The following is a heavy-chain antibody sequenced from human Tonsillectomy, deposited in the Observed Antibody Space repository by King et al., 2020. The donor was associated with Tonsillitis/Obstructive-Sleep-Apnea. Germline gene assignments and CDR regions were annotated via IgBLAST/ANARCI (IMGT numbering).Heavy chain of an antibody. V-gene: IGHV3-20*04. CDR2: INWNGDST. D-gene: IGHD4-17*01. CDR3: ARNFGDPDY. Sequence: VQLVESGGGVVRPGGSLRLSCAASGFTFDDYGMSWVRQVPGKGLEWVSGINWNGDSTSYADSVKGRFAIFRDNTKSSLYLQMNSLRAEDTAFYYCARNFGDPDYWGQGTLVTVSS. CDR1: GFTFDDYG. J-gene: IGHJ4*02.